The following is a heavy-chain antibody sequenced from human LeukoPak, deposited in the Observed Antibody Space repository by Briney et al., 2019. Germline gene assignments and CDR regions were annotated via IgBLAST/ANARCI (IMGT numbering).Heavy chain of an antibody. D-gene: IGHD3-22*01. CDR1: GYTFTGYY. Sequence: ASVKVSCKASGYTFTGYYMHWVRQAPGQGLEWMGWINPNSGGTNYAQKFQGGVTMTRDTPISTAYMELSRLRSDDTAVYYCARGGDSSGYYYGDIDYWGQGTLVTVSS. V-gene: IGHV1-2*02. CDR2: INPNSGGT. CDR3: ARGGDSSGYYYGDIDY. J-gene: IGHJ4*02.